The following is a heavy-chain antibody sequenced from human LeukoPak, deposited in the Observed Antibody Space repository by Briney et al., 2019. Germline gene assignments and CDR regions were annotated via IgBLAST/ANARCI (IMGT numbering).Heavy chain of an antibody. J-gene: IGHJ5*02. CDR2: IKQDGSEK. CDR1: GFTFSSYW. D-gene: IGHD3-3*01. CDR3: ARDGAPYDFWSGYGTNWFDP. Sequence: GGSLRLSCAASGFTFSSYWMSWVRQAPGKGLEWVANIKQDGSEKYYVDSVKGRFTISRDNAKNSLYLQMNSLRAEDTAVYYCARDGAPYDFWSGYGTNWFDPWGQGTLVTVSS. V-gene: IGHV3-7*01.